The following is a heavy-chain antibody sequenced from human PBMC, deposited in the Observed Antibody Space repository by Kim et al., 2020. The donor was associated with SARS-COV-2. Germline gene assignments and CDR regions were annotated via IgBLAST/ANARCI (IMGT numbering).Heavy chain of an antibody. V-gene: IGHV4-59*08. J-gene: IGHJ4*02. CDR1: GGSISSYY. CDR3: AGTYDYCYYTFDY. CDR2: IYYSGST. D-gene: IGHD4-17*01. Sequence: SETLSLTCTVSGGSISSYYWSWIRQPPGKGLEWIGYIYYSGSTNYNPSLKSRVTITVDTSKNQFSLQLSSVTAADTAVYYCAGTYDYCYYTFDYWGQGTL.